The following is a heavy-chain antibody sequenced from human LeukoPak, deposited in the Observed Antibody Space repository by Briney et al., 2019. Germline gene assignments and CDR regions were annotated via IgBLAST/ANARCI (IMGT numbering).Heavy chain of an antibody. V-gene: IGHV3-48*01. CDR1: GFTFSNAW. CDR3: ARGGGLDV. CDR2: ISGSSNNI. Sequence: PGGSLRLSCATSGFTFSNAWMNWVRQAPGKGLEWVSYISGSSNNIGNADSVKGRFTISRDNAKNSLYLQMNSLRAEDTAVYFCARGGGLDVWGQGATVTVSS. D-gene: IGHD3-16*01. J-gene: IGHJ6*02.